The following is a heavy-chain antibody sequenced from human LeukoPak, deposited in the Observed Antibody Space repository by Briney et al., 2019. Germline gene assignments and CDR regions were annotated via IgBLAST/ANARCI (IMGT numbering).Heavy chain of an antibody. CDR1: GGSISSYY. CDR2: IYYSGST. D-gene: IGHD3-22*01. CDR3: ARGLDSSGYEPIDY. Sequence: SETLSLTCTVSGGSISSYYWSWIRQPPGKGLEWIGYIYYSGSTNYNPSLKSRVTISVDTSKNQFSLKLSSVTAADTAVYYCARGLDSSGYEPIDYWGQGTLVTVSS. V-gene: IGHV4-59*01. J-gene: IGHJ4*02.